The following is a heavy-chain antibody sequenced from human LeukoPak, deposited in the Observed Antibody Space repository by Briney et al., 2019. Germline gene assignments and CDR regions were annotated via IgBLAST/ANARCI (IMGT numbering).Heavy chain of an antibody. J-gene: IGHJ5*02. Sequence: SETLSLTCTVSGYSISSGYYWSWIRQPAGKGLEWIGRIYTSGSTNYNPSLKSRVTMSVDTSKNQFSLKLSSVTAADTAVYYCARDLGGSSIAASGWFDPWGQGTLVTVSS. CDR2: IYTSGST. CDR1: GYSISSGYY. D-gene: IGHD6-6*01. V-gene: IGHV4-4*07. CDR3: ARDLGGSSIAASGWFDP.